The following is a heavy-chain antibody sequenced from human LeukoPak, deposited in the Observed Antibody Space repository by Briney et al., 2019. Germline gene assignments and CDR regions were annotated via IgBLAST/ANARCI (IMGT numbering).Heavy chain of an antibody. V-gene: IGHV4-34*01. Sequence: SETLSLTCAVYGGSFSGYYWSWIRQPPGKGLEWIGSIYYSGSTYYNPSLKSRVTISVDTSKNQFSLKLSSVTAADTAVYYCARHGSFSFRVRGAKGWFDPWGQGTLVTVSS. CDR3: ARHGSFSFRVRGAKGWFDP. J-gene: IGHJ5*02. D-gene: IGHD3-10*01. CDR2: IYYSGST. CDR1: GGSFSGYY.